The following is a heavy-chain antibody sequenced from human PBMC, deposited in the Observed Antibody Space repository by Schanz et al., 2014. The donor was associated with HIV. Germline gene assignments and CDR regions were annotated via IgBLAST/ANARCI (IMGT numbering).Heavy chain of an antibody. D-gene: IGHD5-12*01. CDR2: INDSGDT. CDR1: GGSLTDYY. J-gene: IGHJ4*02. V-gene: IGHV4-34*02. Sequence: QVQLQQWGTGLLKPSETLSRTCAVYGGSLTDYYWSWIRQPPGKGLEWIGEINDSGDTNFNPSLKSRVTISVDTSLRQFSLTLTSVTAADTAVYYCARAKWPPRNRHFDFWGQGNLVTVSS. CDR3: ARAKWPPRNRHFDF.